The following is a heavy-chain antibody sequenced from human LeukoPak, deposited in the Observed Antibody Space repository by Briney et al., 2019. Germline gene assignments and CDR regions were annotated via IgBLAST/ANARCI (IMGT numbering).Heavy chain of an antibody. V-gene: IGHV5-51*01. D-gene: IGHD3-22*01. CDR2: IYPGDSDT. CDR1: GYSFTSYW. Sequence: GESLKISCKGSGYSFTSYWIGWVRQMPGKGLEWMGIIYPGDSDTRYSPSFQGQVTFSADKSVSTAYLQWSSLKASDTAMYYCARRPLIGDNWFDPWGQGTLVTVSS. CDR3: ARRPLIGDNWFDP. J-gene: IGHJ5*02.